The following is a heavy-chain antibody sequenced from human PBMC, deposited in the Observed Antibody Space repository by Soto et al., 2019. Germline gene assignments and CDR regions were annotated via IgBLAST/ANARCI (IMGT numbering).Heavy chain of an antibody. D-gene: IGHD6-13*01. CDR1: GGSISSGGYY. J-gene: IGHJ6*02. CDR2: IYYSGST. Sequence: QVQLQESGPGLVKPSQTLSLTCTVSGGSISSGGYYWSWIRQHPGKGLEWIGYIYYSGSTYYNPSLKSRXXIXVXXSKNQFSLKLSSVTAADTAVYYCARDNIAGEGMDVWGQGTTVTVSS. V-gene: IGHV4-31*03. CDR3: ARDNIAGEGMDV.